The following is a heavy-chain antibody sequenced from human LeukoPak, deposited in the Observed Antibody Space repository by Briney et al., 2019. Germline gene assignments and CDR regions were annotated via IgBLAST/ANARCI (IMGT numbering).Heavy chain of an antibody. CDR3: ATDPWGTGGPWDFDY. CDR1: GYTLTELS. Sequence: ASVKVSCKVSGYTLTELSMHWVRQAPGKGLEWMGGFDPEDGETIYAQKFQGRVTMTEDTSTDTAYVELSSLRSEDTAVYYCATDPWGTGGPWDFDYWGQGTLVTVSS. V-gene: IGHV1-24*01. CDR2: FDPEDGET. D-gene: IGHD7-27*01. J-gene: IGHJ4*02.